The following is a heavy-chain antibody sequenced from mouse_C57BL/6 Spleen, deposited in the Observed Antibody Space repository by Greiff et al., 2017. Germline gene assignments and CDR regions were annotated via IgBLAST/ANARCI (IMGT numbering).Heavy chain of an antibody. J-gene: IGHJ2*01. V-gene: IGHV1-42*01. Sequence: VQLQQSGPELVKPGASVKISCKASGYSFTGYYMNWVKQSPEKSLEWIGEINPSTGGTTYNQKFKAKATLTVDKSSSTAYMQLKSLTSEDSAVYYCASTVVADYWGQGTTLTVSS. CDR2: INPSTGGT. CDR3: ASTVVADY. CDR1: GYSFTGYY. D-gene: IGHD1-1*01.